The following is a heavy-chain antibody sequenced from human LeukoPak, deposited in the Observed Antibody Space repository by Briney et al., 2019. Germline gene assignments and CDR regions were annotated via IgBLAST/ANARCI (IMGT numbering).Heavy chain of an antibody. Sequence: GGSLRLSCAASGFTFSSYGMHWARQAPGKGLEWVAVIWNDGSDKYYADSVKGRFTISRDNSKKTLYLQMNSLRAEDTAVYYCARDLGYYYDSSGYYRTTTDYWGQGTLVTVSS. CDR2: IWNDGSDK. V-gene: IGHV3-33*01. J-gene: IGHJ4*02. CDR3: ARDLGYYYDSSGYYRTTTDY. D-gene: IGHD3-22*01. CDR1: GFTFSSYG.